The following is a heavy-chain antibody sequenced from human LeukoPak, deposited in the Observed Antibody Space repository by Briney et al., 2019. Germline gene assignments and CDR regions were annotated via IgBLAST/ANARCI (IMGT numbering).Heavy chain of an antibody. V-gene: IGHV4-59*08. CDR1: GGSISSYY. D-gene: IGHD6-19*01. CDR3: ARHMSSSGWNNWFDP. Sequence: SETLSLTCTISGGSISSYYWSWIRQPPGKGLEWIGYIYYSGSTNYNPSLKSRVTISVDTSKNQFSLKLSSVTAADTAVYYCARHMSSSGWNNWFDPWGQGTLVTVSS. CDR2: IYYSGST. J-gene: IGHJ5*02.